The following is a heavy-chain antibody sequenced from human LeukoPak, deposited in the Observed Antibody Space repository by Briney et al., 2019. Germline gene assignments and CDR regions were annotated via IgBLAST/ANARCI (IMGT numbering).Heavy chain of an antibody. V-gene: IGHV3-11*01. CDR2: ISSSGSTI. CDR1: GFTFSDYH. Sequence: GGSLRLSCAASGFTFSDYHMSWIHQAPGKGLEWVSYISSSGSTIYYADSVKGRFTISRDNAKNSLYLQMNSLRAEDTAVYYCASSIVVVPAAEAFDIWGQGTMVTVSS. J-gene: IGHJ3*02. D-gene: IGHD2-2*01. CDR3: ASSIVVVPAAEAFDI.